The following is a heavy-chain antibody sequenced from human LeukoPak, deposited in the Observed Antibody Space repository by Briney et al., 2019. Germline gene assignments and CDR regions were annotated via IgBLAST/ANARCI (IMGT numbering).Heavy chain of an antibody. CDR1: GGTFSSYA. J-gene: IGHJ4*02. CDR3: ARDRGTGRGLDY. Sequence: GASVKVSCKASGGTFSSYAISWVRQAPGQGLEWMGGIIPIFGTANYAQKFQGRVTITTDESTSTAYMELSSLRSEGTAVYYCARDRGTGRGLDYRGQGTLVTVSS. D-gene: IGHD1-1*01. CDR2: IIPIFGTA. V-gene: IGHV1-69*05.